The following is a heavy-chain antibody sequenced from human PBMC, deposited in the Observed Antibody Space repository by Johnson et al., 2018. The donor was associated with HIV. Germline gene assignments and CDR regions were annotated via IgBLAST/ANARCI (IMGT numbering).Heavy chain of an antibody. CDR3: AKDRLAMGILDI. J-gene: IGHJ3*02. CDR2: IWYDGNNK. CDR1: GFTFSSYG. D-gene: IGHD5-18*01. V-gene: IGHV3-33*06. Sequence: QMLLVESGGGVVQPGRSLRLSCAASGFTFSSYGMHWVRQAPGKGLQWVAAIWYDGNNKYYADSVKGRFTISRDNSKNTLYLQVNSLRAEDTAIYYCAKDRLAMGILDIWGQGTVVIVSS.